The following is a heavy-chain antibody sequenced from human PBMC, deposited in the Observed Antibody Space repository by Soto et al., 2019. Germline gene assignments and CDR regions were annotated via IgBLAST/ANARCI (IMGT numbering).Heavy chain of an antibody. D-gene: IGHD2-2*01. Sequence: GGSLRLSCAASGFTFSSYAMSWVRQAPGKGLEWVSAISGSGGSTYYADSVKGRFTISRDNSKNTLYLQMNSLRAEDTAVYYCAKGGICSSTSCYARVGVDYWGQGTLVTVSS. CDR1: GFTFSSYA. CDR2: ISGSGGST. V-gene: IGHV3-23*01. CDR3: AKGGICSSTSCYARVGVDY. J-gene: IGHJ4*02.